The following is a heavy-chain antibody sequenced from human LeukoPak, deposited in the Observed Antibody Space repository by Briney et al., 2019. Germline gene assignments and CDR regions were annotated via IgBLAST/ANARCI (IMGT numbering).Heavy chain of an antibody. Sequence: NPSETLSLTCAVYGGSFSGYYWSWIRQPPGKGLEWIGEINHSGSTNYNPSLKSRVTISVDTSKNQFSLKLSSVTAADTAVYYCARDVGSALLDYWGQGTLVTVSS. CDR3: ARDVGSALLDY. V-gene: IGHV4-34*01. CDR1: GGSFSGYY. CDR2: INHSGST. J-gene: IGHJ4*02. D-gene: IGHD6-25*01.